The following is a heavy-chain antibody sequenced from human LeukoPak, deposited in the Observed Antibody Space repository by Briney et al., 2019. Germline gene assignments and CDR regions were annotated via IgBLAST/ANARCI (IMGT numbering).Heavy chain of an antibody. CDR3: ARDERQERRPDY. Sequence: GGSLRLSCAASGFSFSTYWMHWVRQAPGKGLEWVSFISSSSNYLYYGDSVKGRFTISRDNAKNSLFLQMDSLRAEDTAVYFCARDERQERRPDYWGQGTLVTVSS. CDR1: GFSFSTYW. J-gene: IGHJ4*02. D-gene: IGHD5-24*01. V-gene: IGHV3-21*01. CDR2: ISSSSNYL.